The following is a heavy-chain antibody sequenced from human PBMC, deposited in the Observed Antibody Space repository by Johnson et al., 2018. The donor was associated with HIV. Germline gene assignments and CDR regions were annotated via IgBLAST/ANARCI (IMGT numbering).Heavy chain of an antibody. CDR3: AKMSRGRQDAFDI. V-gene: IGHV3-30*18. D-gene: IGHD3-16*01. CDR1: GFTFSSYA. Sequence: VQLVESGGGVVQPGRSLRLSCAASGFTFSSYAMHWVRQAPGKGLEWVAVISYDGSNKYYGDSVKGRFTISRDNSKNTLYVQMNSLRVEDTAVYYCAKMSRGRQDAFDIWGQGAMVSVSA. J-gene: IGHJ3*02. CDR2: ISYDGSNK.